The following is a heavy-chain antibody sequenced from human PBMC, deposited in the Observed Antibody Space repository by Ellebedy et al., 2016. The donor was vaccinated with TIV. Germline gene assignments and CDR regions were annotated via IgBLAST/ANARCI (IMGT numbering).Heavy chain of an antibody. J-gene: IGHJ4*02. CDR3: LRGALSFVDF. V-gene: IGHV3-74*01. D-gene: IGHD2-15*01. CDR1: GFTFSTHW. Sequence: GGSLRLSXAASGFTSGFTFSTHWMHWVRQAPGKGLVWVADMNPEGTNRRYADSVKGRFIISRDNAKSTLYLQMNSLRGEDTAVYYCLRGALSFVDFWGQGTLVTVSS. CDR2: MNPEGTNR.